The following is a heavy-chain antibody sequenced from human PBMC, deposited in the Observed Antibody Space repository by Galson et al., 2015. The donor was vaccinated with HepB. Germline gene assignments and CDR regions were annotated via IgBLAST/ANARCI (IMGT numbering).Heavy chain of an antibody. D-gene: IGHD2-2*01. V-gene: IGHV3-30*18. CDR1: GFTFSGYG. CDR3: AKGCSSTHAKVEYYYGMDV. J-gene: IGHJ6*02. CDR2: ISYDGSNK. Sequence: SLRLSCAASGFTFSGYGMHWVRQAPGKGLEWVAVISYDGSNKYYADSVKGRFTISRDNSKNTLYLQMNSLRAEDTAVYYCAKGCSSTHAKVEYYYGMDVWGQGTTVTVSS.